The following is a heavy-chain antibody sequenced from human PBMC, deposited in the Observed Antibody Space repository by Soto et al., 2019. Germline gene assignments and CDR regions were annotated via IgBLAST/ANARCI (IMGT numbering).Heavy chain of an antibody. CDR2: INANNGNT. Sequence: ASVKVSCKASGYIFTDYYMHWVRQAPGQELEWMGRINANNGNTNYAQKHQGRVTMTTDTSTSTAYMELRSLRSDDTAVFYCARDSDIVATIYYYGMDVWGQGTTVTVSS. D-gene: IGHD5-12*01. CDR3: ARDSDIVATIYYYGMDV. J-gene: IGHJ6*02. CDR1: GYIFTDYY. V-gene: IGHV1-18*04.